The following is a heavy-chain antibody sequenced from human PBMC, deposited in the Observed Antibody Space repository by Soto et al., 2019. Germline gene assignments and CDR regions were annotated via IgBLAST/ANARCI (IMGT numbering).Heavy chain of an antibody. J-gene: IGHJ4*02. CDR2: IYWDDDK. Sequence: QITLKESGPTLVKPTQTLTLTCTFSGFSLSTSGVGVGWIRQPPGKALEWLALIYWDDDKRYSPSLKSRLTTTKDDSKNQVVLTMTNMDPVDTATYYCAHARGIVVGPAALIIFGYWGQGTLVTVSS. D-gene: IGHD2-2*01. V-gene: IGHV2-5*02. CDR1: GFSLSTSGVG. CDR3: AHARGIVVGPAALIIFGY.